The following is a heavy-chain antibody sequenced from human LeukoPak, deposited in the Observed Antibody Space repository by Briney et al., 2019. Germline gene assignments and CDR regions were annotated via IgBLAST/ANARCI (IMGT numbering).Heavy chain of an antibody. D-gene: IGHD5-24*01. J-gene: IGHJ3*02. Sequence: SVKVSCKASGGTFSSYAISWVRQAPGQGLEWMGGIIPIFGTANYAQKFQGRVTMTRDTSTSTVYMELSSLRSEDTAVYYCARVRDGYNDAYDIWGQGTMVTVHS. V-gene: IGHV1-69*05. CDR1: GGTFSSYA. CDR2: IIPIFGTA. CDR3: ARVRDGYNDAYDI.